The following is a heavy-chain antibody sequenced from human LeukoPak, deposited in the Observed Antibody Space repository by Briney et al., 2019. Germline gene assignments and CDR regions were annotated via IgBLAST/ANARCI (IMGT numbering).Heavy chain of an antibody. CDR3: AKDLEIFGVVFQGGFDY. D-gene: IGHD3-3*01. V-gene: IGHV3-33*06. J-gene: IGHJ4*02. CDR2: IWYDGSNK. CDR1: GFTFSSYG. Sequence: SGRSLRLSCAASGFTFSSYGMHWVRQAPGKGLEWVVVIWYDGSNKYYADSVKGRFTISRDNSKNTLYLQMNSLRAEDTAVYYCAKDLEIFGVVFQGGFDYWGQGTLVTVSS.